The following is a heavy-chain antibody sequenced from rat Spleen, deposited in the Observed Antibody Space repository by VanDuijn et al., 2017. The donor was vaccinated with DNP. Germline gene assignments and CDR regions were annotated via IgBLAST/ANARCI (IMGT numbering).Heavy chain of an antibody. CDR1: GYSITSNY. CDR2: INGAGST. Sequence: EVQLQESGPGLVKPSQSLSLTCSVTGYSITSNYWGWIRKFPENRLEWMGHINGAGSTNYNPSLKSRISITRDTSKNQFFLQVNSVTTEDTATYYCARTDFYSTYIPFAYWGQGTLVSVSS. J-gene: IGHJ3*01. D-gene: IGHD1-2*01. CDR3: ARTDFYSTYIPFAY. V-gene: IGHV3-3*01.